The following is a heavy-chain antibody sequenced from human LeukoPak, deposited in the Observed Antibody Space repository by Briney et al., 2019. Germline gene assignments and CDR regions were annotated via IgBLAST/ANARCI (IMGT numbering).Heavy chain of an antibody. CDR1: GFTFSSYA. J-gene: IGHJ4*02. Sequence: PGGSLSLSCAASGFTFSSYAMGWVRQAPVKGLEWVSVISGPGGSTYYTDSVKGRFTISRDNSKNTLFLQINSLRAEDTAVYYCAKAGSDMVYHFDYLGQGALVTVSS. V-gene: IGHV3-23*01. CDR2: ISGPGGST. D-gene: IGHD5-18*01. CDR3: AKAGSDMVYHFDY.